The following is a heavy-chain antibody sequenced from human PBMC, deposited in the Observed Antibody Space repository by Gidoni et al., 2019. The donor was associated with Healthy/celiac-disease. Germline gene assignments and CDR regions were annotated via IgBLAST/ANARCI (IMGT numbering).Heavy chain of an antibody. V-gene: IGHV4-34*01. CDR3: ARGSYSSSRYYYYGMDV. CDR2: INYCGGT. Sequence: QVQLQQWGAGLLKPSETLSLTCAVYGGSCSGYYCSWIRQPPGKWLEWIGEINYCGGTNYNPSLKSRVTISVDTSKHQFSLKLSSVTAADTALYYWARGSYSSSRYYYYGMDVWGQGTTVTVSS. CDR1: GGSCSGYY. D-gene: IGHD6-6*01. J-gene: IGHJ6*02.